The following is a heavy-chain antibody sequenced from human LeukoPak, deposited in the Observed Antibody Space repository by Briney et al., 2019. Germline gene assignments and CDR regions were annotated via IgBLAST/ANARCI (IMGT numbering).Heavy chain of an antibody. Sequence: GASVKVSCKASGYTFTSYDINWVRQATGQGLEWMGWMNPNSGNTGYAQKFQGRVTVTRNTSISTAYMELSSLRSEDTAVYYCARLPLGLRLGELLETYYMDVWGKGTTVTVSS. CDR3: ARLPLGLRLGELLETYYMDV. J-gene: IGHJ6*03. CDR1: GYTFTSYD. V-gene: IGHV1-8*01. CDR2: MNPNSGNT. D-gene: IGHD3-16*01.